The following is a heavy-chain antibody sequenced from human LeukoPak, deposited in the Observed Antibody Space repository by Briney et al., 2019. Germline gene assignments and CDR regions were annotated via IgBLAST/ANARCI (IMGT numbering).Heavy chain of an antibody. CDR2: ISSNGGST. CDR3: ARDGFDY. V-gene: IGHV3-64*01. Sequence: GGSLRLSCAASGFTFSSYAMHWVRQAPGKGLEYVSAISSNGGSTYYANSVKGRFTISRDNSKNTLYLQMGSLRAEDMAVYYCARDGFDYSSQGTLVTVSS. CDR1: GFTFSSYA. J-gene: IGHJ4*02.